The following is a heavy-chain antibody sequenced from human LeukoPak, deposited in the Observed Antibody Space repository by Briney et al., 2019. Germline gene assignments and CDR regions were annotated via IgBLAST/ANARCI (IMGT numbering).Heavy chain of an antibody. J-gene: IGHJ4*02. V-gene: IGHV4-59*01. D-gene: IGHD6-19*01. Sequence: SETLSLTCTVSGGSISKFYWSWIRQPPGKGLEWIGYIYYSGSTNCNPSLKSRVTISVDTSKNQFSLKLSSVTAADTAVYYCARGGSGWYLDYWGQGTLVTVSS. CDR2: IYYSGST. CDR1: GGSISKFY. CDR3: ARGGSGWYLDY.